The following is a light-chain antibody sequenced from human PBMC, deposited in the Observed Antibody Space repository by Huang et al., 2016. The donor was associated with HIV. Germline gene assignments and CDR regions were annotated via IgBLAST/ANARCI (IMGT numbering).Light chain of an antibody. V-gene: IGKV1-33*01. Sequence: DIQVTQSQSSLSASVGDRVTITCQASQDISNYLNWYQQKPGKAPKHLIYDASNLETGVPSRFSGSGSGTEFTFTISSLQPEDFATYYCQRYDTLVLTFGGGTKVEIK. J-gene: IGKJ4*01. CDR1: QDISNY. CDR2: DAS. CDR3: QRYDTLVLT.